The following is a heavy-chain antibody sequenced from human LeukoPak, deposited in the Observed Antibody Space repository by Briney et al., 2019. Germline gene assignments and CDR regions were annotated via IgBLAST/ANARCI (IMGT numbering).Heavy chain of an antibody. Sequence: GGSLRLSCAVSGFTFSDYYMSWIRQAPGKGLEWVSYISSGGSTISHADSVKGRFTISRDNAENSLYLQMNSLRSEDTAVYYCARVAAAGNGWFDPWGQGTLVTVSS. CDR2: ISSGGSTI. V-gene: IGHV3-11*01. J-gene: IGHJ5*02. CDR1: GFTFSDYY. D-gene: IGHD6-13*01. CDR3: ARVAAAGNGWFDP.